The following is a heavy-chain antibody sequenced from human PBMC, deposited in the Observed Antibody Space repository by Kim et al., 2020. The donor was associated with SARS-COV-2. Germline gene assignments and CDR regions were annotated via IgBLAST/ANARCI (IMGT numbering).Heavy chain of an antibody. D-gene: IGHD3-22*01. Sequence: GGSLRLSCATSGFTFRNYAMHWVRQAPGKGLEWVAVIWHIETNKDYADSVRGRFTISRDNSKNTVYLEMNSLRVEDTAVYYCVTDSKRYYYPDGYFQYWGQGTLVTVSS. CDR2: IWHIETNK. CDR3: VTDSKRYYYPDGYFQY. J-gene: IGHJ1*01. V-gene: IGHV3-33*08. CDR1: GFTFRNYA.